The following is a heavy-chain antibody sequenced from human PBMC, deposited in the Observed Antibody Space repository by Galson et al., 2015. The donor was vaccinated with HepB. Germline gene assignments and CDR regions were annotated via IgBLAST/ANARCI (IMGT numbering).Heavy chain of an antibody. J-gene: IGHJ3*02. Sequence: SLRLSCAASGFTFSGYAMNWVRQAPGKGLEWVSTISSSSGYIYYGDSVKGRFTISRDNAKHSLYLLMNSLRAEDTAIYYCARALGEQFRDGFDMWGQGTMVTVSS. V-gene: IGHV3-21*01. CDR1: GFTFSGYA. D-gene: IGHD1-26*01. CDR2: ISSSSGYI. CDR3: ARALGEQFRDGFDM.